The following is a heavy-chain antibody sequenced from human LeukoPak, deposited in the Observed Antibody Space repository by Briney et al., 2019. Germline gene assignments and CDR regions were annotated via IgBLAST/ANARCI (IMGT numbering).Heavy chain of an antibody. J-gene: IGHJ6*02. CDR3: ARRDGYCSSTSCYADYYYGMDV. D-gene: IGHD2-2*01. Sequence: GESLKISCKGSGYSFTSYWISWVRQMPGKGLEWMGRIDPSDSYTKYSPSFQGHVTISADKSISTAYLQWSSLKASDTAMYYCARRDGYCSSTSCYADYYYGMDVWGQGTTVTVSS. CDR1: GYSFTSYW. CDR2: IDPSDSYT. V-gene: IGHV5-10-1*01.